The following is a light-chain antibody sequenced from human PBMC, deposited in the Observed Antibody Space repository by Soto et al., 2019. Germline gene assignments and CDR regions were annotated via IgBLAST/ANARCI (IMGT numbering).Light chain of an antibody. CDR3: SSYTSSSTVV. J-gene: IGLJ2*01. Sequence: QSALTQPASVSGSPGQSITIPCTGSSNDIGGYNYVSWYQQHPGRAPKLVIYKVSNRPSGVSNRFSGSKSGNTASLTISGLQAEDEADYYCSSYTSSSTVVFGGGTKLTVL. CDR1: SNDIGGYNY. CDR2: KVS. V-gene: IGLV2-14*01.